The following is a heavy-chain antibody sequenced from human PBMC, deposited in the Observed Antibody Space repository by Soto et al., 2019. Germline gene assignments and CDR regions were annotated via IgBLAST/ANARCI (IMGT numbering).Heavy chain of an antibody. CDR2: ISPLFSTA. Sequence: SGKVSCEASGDPFNNHAFDWVRRAPGQGLEWMGRISPLFSTANYALKFQGRATIGGDELTTVVYLEVNNLEPDDSAIYYCEASSAIAAAGYVKICGQGTMVT. CDR1: GDPFNNHA. V-gene: IGHV1-69*13. D-gene: IGHD6-13*01. CDR3: EASSAIAAAGYVKI. J-gene: IGHJ4*02.